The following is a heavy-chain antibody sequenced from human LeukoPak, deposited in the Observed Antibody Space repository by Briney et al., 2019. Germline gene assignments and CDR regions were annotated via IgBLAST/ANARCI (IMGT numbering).Heavy chain of an antibody. J-gene: IGHJ4*02. D-gene: IGHD3-10*01. CDR2: ISAYNGNT. CDR3: AFAMVRGFFNY. Sequence: ASVKVSCKASGYTLTSYGISWVRQAPGQGLEWMGWISAYNGNTNYAQKLQGRVTMTTDTSTSTAYMELRSLRSDDTAVYYCAFAMVRGFFNYWGQGTLVTVSS. CDR1: GYTLTSYG. V-gene: IGHV1-18*01.